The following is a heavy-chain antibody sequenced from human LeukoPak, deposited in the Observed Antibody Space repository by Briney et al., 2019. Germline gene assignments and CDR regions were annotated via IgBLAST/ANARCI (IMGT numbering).Heavy chain of an antibody. CDR3: ARDLLAVAGKVRAFDI. CDR2: FDPEDGET. D-gene: IGHD6-19*01. Sequence: ASVKVSCKVSGYTLTELSMHWVRQAPGKGLGWMGGFDPEDGETIYAQKFQGRVTMTEDTSTDTAYMELSSLRSEDTAVYYCARDLLAVAGKVRAFDIWGQGTMVTVSS. J-gene: IGHJ3*02. CDR1: GYTLTELS. V-gene: IGHV1-24*01.